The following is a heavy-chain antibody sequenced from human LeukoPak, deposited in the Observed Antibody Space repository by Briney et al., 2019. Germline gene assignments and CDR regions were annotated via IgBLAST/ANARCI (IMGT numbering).Heavy chain of an antibody. V-gene: IGHV4-34*01. CDR3: ARGLRVIDAFDI. Sequence: SETLSLTCAVCGGSFSGYYWSWIRQPPGKGLEWIGEINHSGSTNYNPSLKSRVTISVDTSKNQFSLKLSSVTAADTAVYYCARGLRVIDAFDIWGQGTMVTVSS. D-gene: IGHD2-21*01. CDR2: INHSGST. J-gene: IGHJ3*02. CDR1: GGSFSGYY.